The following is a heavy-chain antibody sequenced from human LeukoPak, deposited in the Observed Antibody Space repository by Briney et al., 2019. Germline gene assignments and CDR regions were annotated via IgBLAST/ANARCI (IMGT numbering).Heavy chain of an antibody. Sequence: ASVKVSCKASGYTFTTYDINWVRQAPGQGLEWMGWMNPNSGNTGYAQRFQDRVTITRNTSISTAYMELSSLRSEDMAVYYCARYVCSSTSCYSDYWGQGTLVTVSS. D-gene: IGHD2-2*01. CDR1: GYTFTTYD. CDR2: MNPNSGNT. V-gene: IGHV1-8*03. CDR3: ARYVCSSTSCYSDY. J-gene: IGHJ4*02.